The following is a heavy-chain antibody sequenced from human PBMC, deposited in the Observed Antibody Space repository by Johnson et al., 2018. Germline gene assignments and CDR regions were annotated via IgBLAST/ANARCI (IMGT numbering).Heavy chain of an antibody. CDR3: ARDFDPSYYGRDV. Sequence: QVQLVESGGGVVQPGRSLRLSCAASGFTFSSYGMHWVRQAPGKGLEWVAVIWYDGSHKYYADSVKGRFTISRDNSKNTLYLQMNSLRAEDTAVYYCARDFDPSYYGRDVWGQGTTFTVSS. J-gene: IGHJ6*02. D-gene: IGHD3-9*01. CDR1: GFTFSSYG. CDR2: IWYDGSHK. V-gene: IGHV3-33*08.